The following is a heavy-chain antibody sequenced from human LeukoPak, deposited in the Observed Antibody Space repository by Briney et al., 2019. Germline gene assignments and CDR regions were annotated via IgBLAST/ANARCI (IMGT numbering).Heavy chain of an antibody. CDR1: GFTFSSYW. J-gene: IGHJ4*02. D-gene: IGHD3-10*01. V-gene: IGHV3-7*01. CDR2: IKKDGSEK. Sequence: GGSLRLSCAASGFTFSSYWMSWVRQAPGKGLEWVANIKKDGSEKYYADSVKGRFTISRDNAKNTLYLQMNNLRAEDTAIYYCATDYYVSGSYYRLFYWGQGTLVTVSS. CDR3: ATDYYVSGSYYRLFY.